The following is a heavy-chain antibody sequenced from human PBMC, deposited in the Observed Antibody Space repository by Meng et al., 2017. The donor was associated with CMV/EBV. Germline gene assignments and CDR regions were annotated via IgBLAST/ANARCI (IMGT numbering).Heavy chain of an antibody. V-gene: IGHV2-5*02. Sequence: TLKDFGPPPVKPTQSLSLTLTFSGFSLSTSGVGVGWIRQPPGKALELLALIYWDDDKRYSPSLKSRLTITKDTSKNQVVLTMTNMDPVDTATYYCAHRLASAGWLQLPFDYWGQGTLVTVSS. CDR3: AHRLASAGWLQLPFDY. CDR1: GFSLSTSGVG. J-gene: IGHJ4*02. CDR2: IYWDDDK. D-gene: IGHD5-24*01.